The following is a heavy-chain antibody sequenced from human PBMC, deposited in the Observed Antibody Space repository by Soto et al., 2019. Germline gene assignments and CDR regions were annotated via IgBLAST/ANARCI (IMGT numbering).Heavy chain of an antibody. CDR3: ARGGKTGTWNP. J-gene: IGHJ5*02. Sequence: SETLSLTCTVSGGSVSSSSYYWGWVRQPPGKGLEWIGSVYYSGSTYYNPSLERRVTISVDKSKNQFSLKLMSLSAADTAVYYCARGGKTGTWNPWGQGTLVTVSS. D-gene: IGHD1-1*01. V-gene: IGHV4-39*01. CDR2: VYYSGST. CDR1: GGSVSSSSYY.